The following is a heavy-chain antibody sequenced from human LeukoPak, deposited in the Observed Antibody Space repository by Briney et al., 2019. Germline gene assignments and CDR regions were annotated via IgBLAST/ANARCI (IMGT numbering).Heavy chain of an antibody. CDR1: GFTFSSYS. CDR2: ISSSSSYI. Sequence: GGSLRLSCAASGFTFSSYSMNWVRQAPGKGLEWVSSISSSSSYIYYADSVKGRFTVSRDDSKNTLYLQMNSLRGDDTAVYYCAKDGTSYYYIYYWGQGTLVTVSS. D-gene: IGHD2/OR15-2a*01. CDR3: AKDGTSYYYIYY. V-gene: IGHV3-21*01. J-gene: IGHJ4*02.